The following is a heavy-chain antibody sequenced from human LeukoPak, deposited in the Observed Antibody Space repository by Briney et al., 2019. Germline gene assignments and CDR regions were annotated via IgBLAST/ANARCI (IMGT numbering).Heavy chain of an antibody. D-gene: IGHD7-27*01. CDR3: ARGPPNWGYDY. Sequence: ASVKVSCKASGYTFTSYDFNWVRQATGQRPEWMGWMSPNSGDTGYAQKFQDRVTMTRNTSISTAYMELSSLRSDDTAVYYCARGPPNWGYDYWGPGTLVTVSS. CDR1: GYTFTSYD. J-gene: IGHJ4*02. CDR2: MSPNSGDT. V-gene: IGHV1-8*01.